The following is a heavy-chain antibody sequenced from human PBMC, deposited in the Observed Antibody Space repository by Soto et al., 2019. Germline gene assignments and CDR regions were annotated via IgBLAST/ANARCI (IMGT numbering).Heavy chain of an antibody. CDR3: ASVSTTGATIECSHY. D-gene: IGHD2-8*02. CDR2: ITPTLGTT. V-gene: IGHV1-69*13. CDR1: GATFSGSA. Sequence: SVKVSCKDSGATFSGSAFSWVRQAPGQGLEWMGCITPTLGTTNYAQHLQGRVTIAADEFTATSFMELTSLTSADTAIYYCASVSTTGATIECSHYRGQGTLVTVS. J-gene: IGHJ4*02.